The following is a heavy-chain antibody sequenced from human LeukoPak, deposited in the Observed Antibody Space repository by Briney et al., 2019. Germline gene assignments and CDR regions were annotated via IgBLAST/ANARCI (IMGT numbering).Heavy chain of an antibody. V-gene: IGHV3-23*01. Sequence: GGSLRLSCAASGFTFSSYAMNWVRQAPGKGLEWVSAICSNDNNTYYANSVKGRFTISRDNSKNTLSLQLNSLRAEDTAVYYCAKDSGPSFYYDSSGYYYYWGQGTLVTVSS. J-gene: IGHJ4*02. CDR1: GFTFSSYA. CDR2: ICSNDNNT. D-gene: IGHD3-22*01. CDR3: AKDSGPSFYYDSSGYYYY.